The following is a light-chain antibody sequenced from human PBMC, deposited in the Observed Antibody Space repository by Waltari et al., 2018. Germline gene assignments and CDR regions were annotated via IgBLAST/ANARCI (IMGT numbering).Light chain of an antibody. J-gene: IGKJ2*01. Sequence: DIQMTQSPSSLSASVGDRVTITCRASQGISSYLNWYQQKPGKAPKLLIYAASTLQSGVPSRFSGSGFGTDFTLTISSLQPEDFATYYCQQSYSNPYAFGQGTKLEIQ. CDR1: QGISSY. V-gene: IGKV1-39*01. CDR3: QQSYSNPYA. CDR2: AAS.